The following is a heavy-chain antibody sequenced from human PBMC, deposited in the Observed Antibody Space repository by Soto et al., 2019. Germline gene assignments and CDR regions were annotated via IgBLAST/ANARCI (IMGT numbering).Heavy chain of an antibody. V-gene: IGHV3-21*01. CDR1: GFTFSSYS. Sequence: EVQLVESGGGLVKPGGSLRLSCAASGFTFSSYSMNWVRQAPGKGLEWVSSISSSSSYIYYADSVKGRFTISRDNAKNSLYLQMNSLIAEDTAVYYCARTNYDYGDWFDPWGQGTLVTVSS. CDR3: ARTNYDYGDWFDP. J-gene: IGHJ5*02. CDR2: ISSSSSYI. D-gene: IGHD4-17*01.